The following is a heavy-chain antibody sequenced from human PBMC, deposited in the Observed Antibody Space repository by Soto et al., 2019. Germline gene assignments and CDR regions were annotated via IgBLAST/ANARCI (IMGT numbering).Heavy chain of an antibody. CDR3: ARRGFNDYGHFDY. Sequence: QVQLVQSGAEVKKPGASVKVSCKGSGYTFTSYDINWVRQATGQGLEWMGWMNPNSGNTGYAQKVQGRVTMTRTTSISTAYMELSSLRSEDTAVYYCARRGFNDYGHFDYWGQGTLVTVSP. D-gene: IGHD4-17*01. CDR1: GYTFTSYD. V-gene: IGHV1-8*01. CDR2: MNPNSGNT. J-gene: IGHJ4*02.